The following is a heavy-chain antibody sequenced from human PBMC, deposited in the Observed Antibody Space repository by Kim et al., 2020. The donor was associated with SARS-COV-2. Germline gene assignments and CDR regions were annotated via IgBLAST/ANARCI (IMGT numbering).Heavy chain of an antibody. CDR2: INHSGST. CDR1: GGSFSGYY. J-gene: IGHJ4*02. V-gene: IGHV4-34*01. Sequence: SETLSLTCAVYGGSFSGYYWNWIRQTPGKGLEWIGEINHSGSTNYNPSLKSRVTISVDTSKNQFSLKLSSVTATDTAAYYCARVGIGDSGYGRRHLDYWGQGTLVTVSS. CDR3: ARVGIGDSGYGRRHLDY. D-gene: IGHD5-12*01.